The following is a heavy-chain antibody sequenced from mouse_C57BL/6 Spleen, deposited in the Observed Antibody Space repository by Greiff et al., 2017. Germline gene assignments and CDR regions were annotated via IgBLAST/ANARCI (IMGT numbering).Heavy chain of an antibody. Sequence: VQLVESGAELVKPGASVKLSCKAFGYTLTSYWMYWVKQRPGRGLEWIGRIDPHSGGIKYNEKFKSKATLTVDKPSSTAYMQLSSLTSEDSAVYYCARGGYCGKDAMDYWGQGTSVTVSS. CDR1: GYTLTSYW. CDR3: ARGGYCGKDAMDY. D-gene: IGHD1-1*01. V-gene: IGHV1-72*01. CDR2: IDPHSGGI. J-gene: IGHJ4*01.